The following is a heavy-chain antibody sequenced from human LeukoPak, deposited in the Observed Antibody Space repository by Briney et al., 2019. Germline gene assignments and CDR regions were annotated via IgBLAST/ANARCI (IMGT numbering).Heavy chain of an antibody. CDR2: IYYSGST. J-gene: IGHJ4*02. CDR1: GVSISGYY. V-gene: IGHV4-59*08. D-gene: IGHD3-22*01. CDR3: ARGGGPAGDYYDSSGYYQLDY. Sequence: SETLSLTCTGSGVSISGYYWSWIRQPPGKGLEWIWYIYYSGSTNYKPYLKSRVTISVNTSKYQLSVKLGCVTAADTAVYYCARGGGPAGDYYDSSGYYQLDYWGQGTLVTVSS.